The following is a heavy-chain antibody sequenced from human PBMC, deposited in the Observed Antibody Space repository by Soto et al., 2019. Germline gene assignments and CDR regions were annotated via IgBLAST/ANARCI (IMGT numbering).Heavy chain of an antibody. V-gene: IGHV4-4*07. Sequence: SDTLSLTCTVSGGSISSDYWSWIRQPAGKGLEWIGRIYISENTHYNPSLRSRVSMSLDTSKNQLSLNLSSVTAADTAVYYCARGVGRSSWTSFDSWGQGXLVTVSS. CDR1: GGSISSDY. CDR3: ARGVGRSSWTSFDS. CDR2: IYISENT. D-gene: IGHD6-13*01. J-gene: IGHJ4*02.